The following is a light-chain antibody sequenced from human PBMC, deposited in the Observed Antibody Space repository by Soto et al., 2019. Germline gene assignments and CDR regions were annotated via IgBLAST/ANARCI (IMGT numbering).Light chain of an antibody. J-gene: IGKJ4*01. CDR2: GAS. V-gene: IGKV3-20*01. CDR1: HGVFNNF. CDR3: QQYGSSPLT. Sequence: SVLTQSPDTLSLSPGGRFPLGCRASHGVFNNFLGWYQQKNCQTPRPXIFGASNRATGIPKRFSGSGYGTDFNLTISSLEPEDLRVYYCQQYGSSPLTFGGGTKVDI.